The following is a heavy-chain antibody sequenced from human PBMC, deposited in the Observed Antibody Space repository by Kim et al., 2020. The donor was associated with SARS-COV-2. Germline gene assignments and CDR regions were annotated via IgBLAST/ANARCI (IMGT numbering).Heavy chain of an antibody. V-gene: IGHV4-59*13. D-gene: IGHD6-13*01. CDR1: GGSISSYY. Sequence: SETLSLTCTVSGGSISSYYWSWIRQPPGKGLEWIGYIYYSGSTNYNPSLKSRVTISVDTSKNQFSLKLSSVTAADTAVYYCAREGIAAAGRGWFDPWGQGTLVNVSS. CDR3: AREGIAAAGRGWFDP. CDR2: IYYSGST. J-gene: IGHJ5*02.